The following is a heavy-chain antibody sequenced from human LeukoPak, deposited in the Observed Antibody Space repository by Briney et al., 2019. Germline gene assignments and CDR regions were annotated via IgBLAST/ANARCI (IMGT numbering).Heavy chain of an antibody. J-gene: IGHJ4*02. D-gene: IGHD3-10*01. CDR2: INPNSGGT. Sequence: ASVKVSCKASGYTFTGYYMHWVRQAPGQGLEWMGWINPNSGGTNYAQKFQGRVTMTRDTSISTAYMELSRLRSDDTAVYYCARDKEQGSGSYYKIPYFDYWGQGTLVTVSS. CDR1: GYTFTGYY. CDR3: ARDKEQGSGSYYKIPYFDY. V-gene: IGHV1-2*02.